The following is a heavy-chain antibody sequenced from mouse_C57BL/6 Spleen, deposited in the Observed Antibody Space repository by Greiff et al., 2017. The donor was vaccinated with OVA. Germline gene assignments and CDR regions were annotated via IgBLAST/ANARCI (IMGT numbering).Heavy chain of an antibody. D-gene: IGHD2-4*01. CDR2: IHPNSGST. V-gene: IGHV1-64*01. CDR1: GYTFTSYW. CDR3: TRLGCDYPFDY. Sequence: QVQLQQPGAELVKPGASVKLSCKASGYTFTSYWMHWVKQRPGQGLEWIGMIHPNSGSTNYNEKFKSKATLTVDKSSSTAYMQLSSLTSEDSAVYYCTRLGCDYPFDYWGQGTTLTVSS. J-gene: IGHJ2*01.